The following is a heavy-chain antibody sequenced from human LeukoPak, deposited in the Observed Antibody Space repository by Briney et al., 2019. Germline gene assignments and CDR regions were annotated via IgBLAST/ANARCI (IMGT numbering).Heavy chain of an antibody. CDR2: IKKDGSEK. J-gene: IGHJ3*01. Sequence: GGSLRLSCAASGFTFSNYYMSWVRQAPGKGLEWVANIKKDGSEKYYVDSVKGRFTISRDNAKNSLCLQMNSLRAEDTAVYYCARKGNAFDFWGQGTMVTVSS. CDR3: ARKGNAFDF. CDR1: GFTFSNYY. D-gene: IGHD3-10*01. V-gene: IGHV3-7*01.